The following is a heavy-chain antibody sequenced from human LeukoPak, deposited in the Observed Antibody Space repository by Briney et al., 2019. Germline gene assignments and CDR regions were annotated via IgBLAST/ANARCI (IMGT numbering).Heavy chain of an antibody. V-gene: IGHV3-48*03. J-gene: IGHJ4*02. D-gene: IGHD4-17*01. CDR1: GFTFSSYE. CDR3: ARGGREYGDYVVYFDY. CDR2: ISSIGSTI. Sequence: QPGGSLRLSCAASGFTFSSYEMNWARQAPGKGLEWVSYISSIGSTIYYADSVKGRFTISRDNAKNSLYLQMNSLRAEDTAVYYCARGGREYGDYVVYFDYWGQGTLVTVSS.